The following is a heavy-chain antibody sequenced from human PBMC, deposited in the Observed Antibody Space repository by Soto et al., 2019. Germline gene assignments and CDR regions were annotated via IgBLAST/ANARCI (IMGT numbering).Heavy chain of an antibody. D-gene: IGHD3-10*01. Sequence: EVQLVESGGGLVQPGGSLKLSCAASGFTFSGSAMYWVRQASGKGLEWVGRIRTKVNSYATTYGASVKGRFTISRDDSENTTYLQMNSLKTEDTAVYYCTTEPGHYWGQGTLVTVSS. CDR2: IRTKVNSYAT. J-gene: IGHJ4*02. CDR1: GFTFSGSA. V-gene: IGHV3-73*01. CDR3: TTEPGHY.